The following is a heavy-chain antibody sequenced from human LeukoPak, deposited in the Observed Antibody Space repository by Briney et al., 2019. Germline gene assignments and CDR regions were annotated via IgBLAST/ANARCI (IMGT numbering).Heavy chain of an antibody. V-gene: IGHV1-2*02. D-gene: IGHD3-3*01. Sequence: ASVKVSCKASGCTFTGYYIHWVRQAPGQGLEWMGWINPNSGGTDYAQKFQGRVTMTRDTSISTAYMELSRLRSDDTAVYYCAKFLQWLLLPNDAFDIWGQGTMVTVSS. CDR1: GCTFTGYY. CDR2: INPNSGGT. CDR3: AKFLQWLLLPNDAFDI. J-gene: IGHJ3*02.